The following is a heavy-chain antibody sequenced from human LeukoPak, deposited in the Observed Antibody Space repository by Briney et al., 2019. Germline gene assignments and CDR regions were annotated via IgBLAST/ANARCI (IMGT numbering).Heavy chain of an antibody. CDR2: INPNSGGT. J-gene: IGHJ1*01. CDR3: ARGLCGGDCPPQD. V-gene: IGHV1-2*06. CDR1: GYTFTGYY. Sequence: ASVKVSCKASGYTFTGYYMHWVRQAPGQGLEWMGRINPNSGGTNYAQKFQGRVTMTRDTSISTAYMELSSLRSEDTAVYYCARGLCGGDCPPQDWGQGTLVTVSS. D-gene: IGHD2-21*02.